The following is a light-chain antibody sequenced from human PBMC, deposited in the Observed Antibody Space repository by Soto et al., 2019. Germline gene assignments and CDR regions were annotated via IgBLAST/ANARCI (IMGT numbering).Light chain of an antibody. Sequence: DIQMTQSPSSLSASVGDRVTITCRASQGIRDALGWYQQKSGKAPKRLIYAASSLQSGVLSRFSGSGSGTEFTLTISSLQPEDFATYYCLQHNSYPQTFGQGTKVEIK. V-gene: IGKV1-17*01. CDR3: LQHNSYPQT. CDR1: QGIRDA. J-gene: IGKJ1*01. CDR2: AAS.